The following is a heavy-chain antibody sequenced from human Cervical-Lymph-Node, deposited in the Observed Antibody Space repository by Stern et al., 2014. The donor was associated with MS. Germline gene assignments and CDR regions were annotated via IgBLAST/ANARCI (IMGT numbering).Heavy chain of an antibody. D-gene: IGHD3-10*01. CDR3: ARKGTYGLDY. CDR1: GYNFASYW. CDR2: IYPDDSDA. Sequence: EVQLVQSGAEVKKPGESLKISCKGSGYNFASYWIPPARQAPGKGLEWMGIIYPDDSDARYTPSFQGQVTMSADKSIGTAYLQWSSLKASDTAFYFCARKGTYGLDYWGQGALVTVSS. V-gene: IGHV5-51*01. J-gene: IGHJ4*02.